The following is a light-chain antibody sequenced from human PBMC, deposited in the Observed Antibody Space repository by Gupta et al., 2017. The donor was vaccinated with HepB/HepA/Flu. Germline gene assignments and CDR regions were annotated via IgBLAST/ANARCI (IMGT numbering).Light chain of an antibody. CDR3: IQALTYPRT. CDR2: LGS. Sequence: DIVRTQSPLSLPVTPGEPASISCRSSQSLLSNNRYNFLDWYQQKPGKSPQLLIHLGSSRATGVPDRFSGSGSGADFTLKISSVEAEDVGIYYCIQALTYPRTFGHGTKVEIK. J-gene: IGKJ2*02. V-gene: IGKV2-28*01. CDR1: QSLLSNNRYNF.